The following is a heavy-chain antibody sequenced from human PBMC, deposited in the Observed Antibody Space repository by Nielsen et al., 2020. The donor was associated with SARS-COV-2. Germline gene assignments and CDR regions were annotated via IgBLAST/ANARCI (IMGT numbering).Heavy chain of an antibody. D-gene: IGHD1-20*01. J-gene: IGHJ4*02. CDR1: GGSISSSSYY. CDR2: IYYSGST. Sequence: SETLSPTCTVSGGSISSSSYYWGSIRQPPGKGLEWIGSIYYSGSTYYNPSLKSRVTISVDTSKNQFSLKLSSVTAADTAVYYCARRRRITGASAGYFDYWGQGTLVTVSS. CDR3: ARRRRITGASAGYFDY. V-gene: IGHV4-39*01.